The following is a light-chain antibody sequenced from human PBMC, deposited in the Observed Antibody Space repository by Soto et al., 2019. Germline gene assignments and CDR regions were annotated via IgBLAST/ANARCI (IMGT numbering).Light chain of an antibody. CDR2: DAS. Sequence: IVLTQSPATLFLSPGERATLSCRASQSVSSYLAWYQQKPGQAPRLLIYDASNRATGIPARFSGSGSGTAFTLTISSLEPEDFAVYYCQQRSNWPLTFGGGTKVEIK. J-gene: IGKJ4*01. CDR3: QQRSNWPLT. CDR1: QSVSSY. V-gene: IGKV3-11*01.